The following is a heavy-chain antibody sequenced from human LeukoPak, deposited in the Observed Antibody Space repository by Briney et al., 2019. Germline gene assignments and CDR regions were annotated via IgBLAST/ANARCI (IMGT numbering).Heavy chain of an antibody. Sequence: GGSLRLSCAASGFTFTGHWMHWVRQAPGKGLVWVSRINTDETITTYADSVRGRFTISRDNAKNILYLQMNSLRAEDTAVYYCARDFSGYDDYWGQGTLVTVSS. CDR1: GFTFTGHW. CDR3: ARDFSGYDDY. D-gene: IGHD3-22*01. V-gene: IGHV3-74*01. J-gene: IGHJ4*02. CDR2: INTDETIT.